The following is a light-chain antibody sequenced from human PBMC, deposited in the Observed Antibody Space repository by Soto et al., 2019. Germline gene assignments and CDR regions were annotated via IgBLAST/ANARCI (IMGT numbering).Light chain of an antibody. Sequence: AIQMTQSPSSLSASVGDRVTITCRASQAIGNDLGWYQQKPGQAPKLLIYAASTLQSGVPSRFSGSGSGTDFTLTISSLQPEDFATYYCLQDYNYPLTFGGGTKVDIE. CDR3: LQDYNYPLT. CDR1: QAIGND. CDR2: AAS. J-gene: IGKJ4*01. V-gene: IGKV1-6*01.